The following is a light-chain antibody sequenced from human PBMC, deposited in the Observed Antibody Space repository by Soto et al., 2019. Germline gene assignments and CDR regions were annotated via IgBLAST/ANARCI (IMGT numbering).Light chain of an antibody. V-gene: IGKV1-5*01. Sequence: DIQMTQSPSTLSASVGDRVTITCRASQSISSWLAWYQQKPGKAPKLLIYDASSFESGVPSRFSGSGSGTEFTLTISSLQPDYFATYYCQQYNSYWTFGQGTKVEIK. CDR1: QSISSW. CDR2: DAS. J-gene: IGKJ1*01. CDR3: QQYNSYWT.